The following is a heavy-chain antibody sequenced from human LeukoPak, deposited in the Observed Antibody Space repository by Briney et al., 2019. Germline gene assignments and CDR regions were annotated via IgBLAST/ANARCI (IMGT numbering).Heavy chain of an antibody. D-gene: IGHD3-22*01. J-gene: IGHJ5*02. CDR2: IFYSGSA. CDR1: GGSISSSNYC. CDR3: ARSYYYDNSGCYYPTNYWFAP. V-gene: IGHV4-39*07. Sequence: SETLSLTCTVSGGSISSSNYCWAWIRQPPGKGLEWIGSIFYSGSAYYNPSLKSRVTISVDTSKNQFSLKLSSVTAADTAVYYCARSYYYDNSGCYYPTNYWFAPWGQGTLVTVSS.